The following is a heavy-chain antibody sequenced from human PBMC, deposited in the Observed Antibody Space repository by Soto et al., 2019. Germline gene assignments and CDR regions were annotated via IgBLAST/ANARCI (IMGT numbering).Heavy chain of an antibody. V-gene: IGHV4-59*08. D-gene: IGHD3-10*01. J-gene: IGHJ3*02. CDR2: IYNIGRT. CDR3: ARRSRRAMGRGVADAFDI. Sequence: PSETLSLTCTVGSISPYYWNWIRQPPVNGLEWIGYIYNIGRTNYNPSLKSRVTISVDTSKNQFSLKLSSVTAGDTAVYYCARRSRRAMGRGVADAFDIWGQGTMGTVSS. CDR1: SISPYY.